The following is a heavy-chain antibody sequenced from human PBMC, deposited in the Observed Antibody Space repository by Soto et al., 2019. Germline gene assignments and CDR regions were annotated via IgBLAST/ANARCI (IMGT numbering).Heavy chain of an antibody. CDR1: GFSLNNPLMG. V-gene: IGHV2-26*01. CDR3: TRMVIGAFDI. CDR2: IFSTDEK. J-gene: IGHJ3*02. Sequence: QVTLKESGPVLVKPTETLTLTCTVSGFSLNNPLMGVSWFRQPPGQALEWLAHIFSTDEKSYNTSLRSRLTISQDTSKSQVVLTMANMDPVDTATYYCTRMVIGAFDIWGKGTKVTVSS.